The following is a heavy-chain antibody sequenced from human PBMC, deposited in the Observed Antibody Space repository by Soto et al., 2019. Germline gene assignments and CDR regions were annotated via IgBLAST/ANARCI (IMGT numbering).Heavy chain of an antibody. CDR3: AREQGADIVGGGWFDP. D-gene: IGHD1-26*01. Sequence: QVQLVQSGAEVKKPGSSVKVSCKAAGGTFTSYAITWVRQAPGQGLEWMGGIIPILGTANYAQKFHGRVTITADEYTSTAYMELSSLRSEDTAVYYCAREQGADIVGGGWFDPWGQGTLVTVSS. V-gene: IGHV1-69*01. CDR1: GGTFTSYA. CDR2: IIPILGTA. J-gene: IGHJ5*02.